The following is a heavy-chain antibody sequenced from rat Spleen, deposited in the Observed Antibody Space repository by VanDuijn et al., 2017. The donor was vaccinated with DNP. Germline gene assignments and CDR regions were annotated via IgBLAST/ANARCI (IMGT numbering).Heavy chain of an antibody. J-gene: IGHJ4*01. CDR3: ARSLATVAPTGAMDA. Sequence: QVQLKESGPGLVQSSQTLSLTCTVSGFSLTNYHVHWVRQPPGKGLEWMGVMWSDGDTSYNLALKSRLSISRDTSKNQVFLKMNSVQTEDTAMYFCARSLATVAPTGAMDAWGQGTSVTVSS. V-gene: IGHV2-32*01. CDR1: GFSLTNYH. D-gene: IGHD1-3*01. CDR2: MWSDGDT.